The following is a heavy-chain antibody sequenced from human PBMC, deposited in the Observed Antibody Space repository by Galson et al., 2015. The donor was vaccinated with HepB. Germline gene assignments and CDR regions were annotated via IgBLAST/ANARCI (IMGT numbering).Heavy chain of an antibody. J-gene: IGHJ6*02. V-gene: IGHV4-30-2*01. Sequence: TLSLTCAVSGGSMSSGGYSWSWIRQPPGKGLEWIGYIFHSGSTYHNPSLKSRVTISIDRSKNHFSLNLSSVTAADTAVYYCARAAGDYYYGLDVWGQGTTVTVSS. CDR1: GGSMSSGGYS. CDR2: IFHSGST. CDR3: ARAAGDYYYGLDV. D-gene: IGHD4-17*01.